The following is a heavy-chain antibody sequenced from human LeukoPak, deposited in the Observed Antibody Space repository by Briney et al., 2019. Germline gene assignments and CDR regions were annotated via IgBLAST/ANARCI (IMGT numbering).Heavy chain of an antibody. J-gene: IGHJ4*02. Sequence: GGSLRLSCAASGFTFSSYAMSWVRQAPGKGLEWVSAISGSGGSTYYADSVKGWFTISRDNSKNTLYLQMNSLRAEDTAVYYCAKATAGYSSGWYDFDYWGQGTLVTVSS. CDR3: AKATAGYSSGWYDFDY. CDR1: GFTFSSYA. D-gene: IGHD6-19*01. V-gene: IGHV3-23*01. CDR2: ISGSGGST.